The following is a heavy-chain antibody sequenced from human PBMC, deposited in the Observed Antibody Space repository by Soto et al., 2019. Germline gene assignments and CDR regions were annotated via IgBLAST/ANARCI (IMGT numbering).Heavy chain of an antibody. CDR1: GGTFSSYA. Sequence: GASVKVSCKASGGTFSSYAISWVRQAPGQGLEWMGGIIPIFGTANYAQKFQGRVTITADESTSTAYMELSSLRSEDTAVYYCASSLCSGGSCSPSNWFDPWGQGTLVTVSS. J-gene: IGHJ5*02. CDR2: IIPIFGTA. CDR3: ASSLCSGGSCSPSNWFDP. D-gene: IGHD2-15*01. V-gene: IGHV1-69*13.